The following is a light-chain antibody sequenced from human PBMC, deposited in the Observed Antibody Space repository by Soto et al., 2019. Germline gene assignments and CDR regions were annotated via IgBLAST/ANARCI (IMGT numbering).Light chain of an antibody. Sequence: QSALTQPASVSGSPGQSITISCTGTSSDVGSYNLVSWYQQHPGKAPKLMIYEGSKRPSGVSNRFSGSESGNTASLTISGLQAEDEADYYCCSYAGSSTLFGGGTQLTVL. CDR1: SSDVGSYNL. J-gene: IGLJ2*01. CDR2: EGS. V-gene: IGLV2-23*01. CDR3: CSYAGSSTL.